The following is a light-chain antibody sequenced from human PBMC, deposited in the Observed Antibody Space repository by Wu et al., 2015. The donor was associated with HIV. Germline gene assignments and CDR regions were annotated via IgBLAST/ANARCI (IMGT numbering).Light chain of an antibody. CDR1: QSGNS. V-gene: IGKV3-11*01. Sequence: VLTQSPAPCLCLQGRVATLFCKVSQSGNSLTWIQKRRGQAPRLLIYDSSRRASGVPDRFIGSGSGTDFSLTIKNVIREDFAVYFCQQFEFFGLGTALEI. CDR3: QQFEF. CDR2: DSS. J-gene: IGKJ2*01.